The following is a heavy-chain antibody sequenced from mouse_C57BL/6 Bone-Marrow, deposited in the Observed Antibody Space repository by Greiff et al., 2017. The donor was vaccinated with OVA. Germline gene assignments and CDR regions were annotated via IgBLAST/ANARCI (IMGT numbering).Heavy chain of an antibody. CDR1: GYTFTSYW. CDR2: IDPSDSYT. CDR3: AYFLYYYGSSFYYFDY. V-gene: IGHV1-50*01. J-gene: IGHJ2*01. Sequence: VQLQQPGAELVKPGASVKLSCKASGYTFTSYWMQWVKQRHGQGLEWIGEIDPSDSYTNYNQKFKGKATLTVDTSSSTAYLKLSSLTSEDSAFYYCAYFLYYYGSSFYYFDYWGQGTTLTLSS. D-gene: IGHD1-1*01.